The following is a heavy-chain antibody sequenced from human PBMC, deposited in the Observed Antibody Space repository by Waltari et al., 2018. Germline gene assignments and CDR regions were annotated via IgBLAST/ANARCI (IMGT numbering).Heavy chain of an antibody. CDR2: INPSGGST. V-gene: IGHV1-46*01. Sequence: QVQLVQSGAEVKKPGASVKVSCKASGYTFTSYYMHWVRQAPGQGLEWMGIINPSGGSTSYEQKCQGRCTMTRDTSTSTVYMELSSLRSEDTAVYYCARSNWNRRYFDYWGQGTLVTVSS. CDR3: ARSNWNRRYFDY. J-gene: IGHJ4*02. D-gene: IGHD1-20*01. CDR1: GYTFTSYY.